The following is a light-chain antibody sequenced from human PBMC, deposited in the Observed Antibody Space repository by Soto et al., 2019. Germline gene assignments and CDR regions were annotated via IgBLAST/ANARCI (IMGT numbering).Light chain of an antibody. Sequence: DIVMTQSPDSLAVSLGERATINCKSSQSVLYSSNNKNYLAWYQQKPGQPPKLLIYWASTRESGVPDRFSGSESVTDFTLTISSLQAEDVAVYYCQQYYSTPLRTFGQGTKLEIK. CDR2: WAS. CDR3: QQYYSTPLRT. J-gene: IGKJ2*01. V-gene: IGKV4-1*01. CDR1: QSVLYSSNNKNY.